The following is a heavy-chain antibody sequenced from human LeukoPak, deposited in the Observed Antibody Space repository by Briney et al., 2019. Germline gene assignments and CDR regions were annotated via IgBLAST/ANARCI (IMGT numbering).Heavy chain of an antibody. J-gene: IGHJ1*01. CDR3: ARDHTRGVLLWFGGQYFQH. V-gene: IGHV1-2*06. D-gene: IGHD3-10*01. CDR2: SNPDNVGT. CDR1: GYSFTAHY. Sequence: GASVKVSCKASGYSFTAHYMHWIRQAPGQGLEWMGQSNPDNVGTKYAPKFQGRVTMTRDTSIATAYMELSSLTSDDTAVYYCARDHTRGVLLWFGGQYFQHWGQGTLVTVSS.